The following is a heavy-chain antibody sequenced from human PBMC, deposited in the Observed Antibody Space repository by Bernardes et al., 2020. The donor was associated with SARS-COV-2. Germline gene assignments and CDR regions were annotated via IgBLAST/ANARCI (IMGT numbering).Heavy chain of an antibody. CDR1: GYTYTNYG. J-gene: IGHJ4*02. CDR3: ARVEGFCSGGTCFSLFYFDH. D-gene: IGHD2-15*01. Sequence: SVKVSCKASGYTYTNYGIAWVRQAPGHGLEWLGWISGYNGNTNYARHLQDRISMTTDLSTNTAFMELRRLRSDDTAVYYCARVEGFCSGGTCFSLFYFDHWGQGTLVSVSS. CDR2: ISGYNGNT. V-gene: IGHV1-18*04.